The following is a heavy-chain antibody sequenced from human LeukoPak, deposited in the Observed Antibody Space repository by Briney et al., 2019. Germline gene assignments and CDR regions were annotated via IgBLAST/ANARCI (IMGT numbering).Heavy chain of an antibody. CDR1: GYTLTELS. CDR3: ATVPSGLATDWFDP. CDR2: FDPEDGET. Sequence: ASVKVSCKVSGYTLTELSMHWVRQAPGKGLEWMGGFDPEDGETIYAQKFQGRVTMTGDTSTDTAYMELSSLRSEDTAVYYCATVPSGLATDWFDPWGQGTLVTVSS. J-gene: IGHJ5*02. D-gene: IGHD3-22*01. V-gene: IGHV1-24*01.